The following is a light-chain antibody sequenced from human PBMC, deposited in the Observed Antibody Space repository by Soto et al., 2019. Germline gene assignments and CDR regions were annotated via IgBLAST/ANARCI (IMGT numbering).Light chain of an antibody. CDR2: GAS. CDR3: QQYGSSAPIT. V-gene: IGKV3-20*01. CDR1: QSVSNTY. J-gene: IGKJ5*01. Sequence: EIVLTQSPGTLSLSPGERATLSCRASQSVSNTYLAWYQQKPGXAPRLLIYGASIRATGIPDRFSGXGSETDFTLTISRLEPEDFALYYCQQYGSSAPITFGQGTRLE.